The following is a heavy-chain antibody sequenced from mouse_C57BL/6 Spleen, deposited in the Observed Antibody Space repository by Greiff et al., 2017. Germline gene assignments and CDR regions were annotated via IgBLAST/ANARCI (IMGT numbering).Heavy chain of an antibody. Sequence: VQLQESGPVLVKPGASVKISCKASGYAFSSSWMNWVKQRPGKGLEWIGRIYPGDGDTNYNGKFKGKATLTADKSSNTAYMKLSNLPSADSAVYICALRIMRGDYWGQGTTLTVSS. V-gene: IGHV1-82*01. CDR3: ALRIMRGDY. CDR1: GYAFSSSW. D-gene: IGHD1-2*01. J-gene: IGHJ2*01. CDR2: IYPGDGDT.